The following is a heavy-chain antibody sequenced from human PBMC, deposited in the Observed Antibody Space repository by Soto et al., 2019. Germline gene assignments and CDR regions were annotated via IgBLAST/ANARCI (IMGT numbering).Heavy chain of an antibody. D-gene: IGHD4-17*01. CDR2: IIPILGIA. CDR1: GGTFSSYT. J-gene: IGHJ6*02. CDR3: ATDYGDYYYYGMDV. V-gene: IGHV1-69*08. Sequence: QVQLVQSGAEVKKPGSSVKVSCKASGGTFSSYTISWVRQAPGQGLEWMGRIIPILGIANYAQKFQGRVTITADKSTSTAYMELSSLRSAATAVYYCATDYGDYYYYGMDVWGQGTTVTVSS.